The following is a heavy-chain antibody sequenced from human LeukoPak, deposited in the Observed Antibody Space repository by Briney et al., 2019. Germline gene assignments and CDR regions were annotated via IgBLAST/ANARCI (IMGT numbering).Heavy chain of an antibody. CDR1: GFTFSSYG. V-gene: IGHV3-30*02. D-gene: IGHD3-10*01. CDR2: IRYDGSNK. J-gene: IGHJ3*02. Sequence: PGGSLRLSCAASGFTFSSYGMHWVRQAPGKGLEWVAFIRYDGSNKDYAVSVKGRFTISRDNSKNTLNLQMNSLRAEDTAVYYCAKDQDGVEVVLLHDAFDIWGQGTMVTVSS. CDR3: AKDQDGVEVVLLHDAFDI.